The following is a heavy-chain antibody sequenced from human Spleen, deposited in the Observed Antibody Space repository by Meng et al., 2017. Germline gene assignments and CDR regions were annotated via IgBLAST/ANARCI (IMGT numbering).Heavy chain of an antibody. V-gene: IGHV4-34*01. D-gene: IGHD4-11*01. Sequence: QWQLRQWGAGLLKPSETLSLTCAVYGGSFSGYYWSWIRQPPGKGLEWIGEINHSGSTNYNPSLKSRVTISVDTSKNQFSLKLSSVTAADTAVYYCARGPTTMAHDFDYWGQGTLVTVSS. CDR1: GGSFSGYY. CDR3: ARGPTTMAHDFDY. CDR2: INHSGST. J-gene: IGHJ4*02.